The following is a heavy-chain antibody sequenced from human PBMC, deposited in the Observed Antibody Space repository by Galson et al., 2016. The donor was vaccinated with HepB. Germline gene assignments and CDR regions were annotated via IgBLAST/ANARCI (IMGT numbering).Heavy chain of an antibody. CDR1: GYSFNMYG. D-gene: IGHD1-1*01. J-gene: IGHJ4*02. Sequence: SVKVSCKASGYSFNMYGITWVRQAPGQGLEWMGWISVYNGNTKYAEKLQGRVTMTTDTSTRTAYMELRSLRSDDTAVYYCARVSWAFPTNFDFWGQGTLVTVSS. CDR3: ARVSWAFPTNFDF. V-gene: IGHV1-18*01. CDR2: ISVYNGNT.